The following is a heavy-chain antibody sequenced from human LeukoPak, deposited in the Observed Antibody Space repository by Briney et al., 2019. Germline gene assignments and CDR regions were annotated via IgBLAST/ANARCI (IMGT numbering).Heavy chain of an antibody. CDR1: GGSISSGGYY. CDR2: IYHSGST. D-gene: IGHD3-9*01. J-gene: IGHJ4*02. Sequence: SQTLSLTCTVSGGSISSGGYYWSWIRQPPGKGLEWVGYIYHSGSTYYNPSLKSRVTISVDRSKNQFSLKLSSVTAADTAVYYCARSVGLLRYFDWLPPYQDYWGQGTLVTVSS. V-gene: IGHV4-30-2*01. CDR3: ARSVGLLRYFDWLPPYQDY.